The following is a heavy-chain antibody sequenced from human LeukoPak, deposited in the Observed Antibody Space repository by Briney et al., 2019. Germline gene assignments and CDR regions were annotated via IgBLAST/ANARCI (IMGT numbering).Heavy chain of an antibody. CDR2: IYHSGST. V-gene: IGHV4-38-2*01. CDR3: ARYSGYASYYFDY. Sequence: SETLSLTCAVSGYSISSGYYWGRIRQPPGKGLEWIGSIYHSGSTYYNPSLKSRVTISVDTSKNQFSLKLSSVTAADTAVYYCARYSGYASYYFDYWGQGTLVTVSS. J-gene: IGHJ4*02. CDR1: GYSISSGYY. D-gene: IGHD5-12*01.